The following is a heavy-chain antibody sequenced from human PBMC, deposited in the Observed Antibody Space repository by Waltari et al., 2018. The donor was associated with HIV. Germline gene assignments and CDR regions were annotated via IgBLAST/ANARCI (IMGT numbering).Heavy chain of an antibody. Sequence: EMQLVESGGGLVKPGGSLRLSCGASGFTFRRYTMYWVRQAPGKGLEWVSSISRSSSFIYNADSVKGRFTISRDNVKSSLYLQMNSLRTEDTAVYYCAREEYSGYVGHAFDVWGQGTMVTVSS. D-gene: IGHD5-12*01. CDR1: GFTFRRYT. V-gene: IGHV3-21*02. J-gene: IGHJ3*01. CDR3: AREEYSGYVGHAFDV. CDR2: ISRSSSFI.